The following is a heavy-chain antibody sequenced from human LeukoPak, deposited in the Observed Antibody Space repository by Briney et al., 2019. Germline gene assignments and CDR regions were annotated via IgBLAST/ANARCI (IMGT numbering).Heavy chain of an antibody. CDR3: ANLAVAWDY. V-gene: IGHV3-30*18. CDR2: ISYDGSNK. J-gene: IGHJ4*02. Sequence: GGSLRLSCAASGFTFSSYGMHWVRQAPDKGLEWVAVISYDGSNKYYADSVKGRFTISRDNSKNTLYLQMNSLRAEDTAVYYCANLAVAWDYWGQGTLVTVSS. D-gene: IGHD6-19*01. CDR1: GFTFSSYG.